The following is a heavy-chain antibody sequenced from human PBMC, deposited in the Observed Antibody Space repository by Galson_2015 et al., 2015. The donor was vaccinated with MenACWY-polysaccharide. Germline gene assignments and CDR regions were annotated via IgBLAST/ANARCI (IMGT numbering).Heavy chain of an antibody. Sequence: SVKVACKASGDTFTSYAMNWGRRAHGQGLEWLGWINTNTGNPTDSQGFTGRFVFSLDTSVRTAYLQISSLKAEDTAVNYFVRDPKHIASTVPMGRFDDWGQGTLVTVSS. D-gene: IGHD4-17*01. CDR1: GDTFTSYA. CDR2: INTNTGNP. V-gene: IGHV7-4-1*02. CDR3: VRDPKHIASTVPMGRFDD. J-gene: IGHJ4*01.